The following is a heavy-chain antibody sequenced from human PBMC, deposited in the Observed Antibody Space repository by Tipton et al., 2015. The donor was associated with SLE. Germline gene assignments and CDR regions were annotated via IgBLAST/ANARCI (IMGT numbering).Heavy chain of an antibody. D-gene: IGHD1-26*01. CDR2: IYYSGST. V-gene: IGHV4-39*02. Sequence: LRLSCAASGFTFSSYGMHWVRQAPGKGLEWIGSIYYSGSTYYNPSLKSRVTISIDTPKNQFSLKLSSVTAADTAVYYCARETRVEATFSKYNRFDPWGQGILVTVSP. J-gene: IGHJ5*02. CDR1: GFTFSSYG. CDR3: ARETRVEATFSKYNRFDP.